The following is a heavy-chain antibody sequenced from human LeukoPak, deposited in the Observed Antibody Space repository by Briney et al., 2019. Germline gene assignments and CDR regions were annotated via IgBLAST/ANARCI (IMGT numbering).Heavy chain of an antibody. J-gene: IGHJ4*02. Sequence: SETLSLTCTVSGGSISSYYWSWIRQPPGKGLEWIGYIQYSGGTNYSPSLKSRVTISVDTSKNQFSLKLNSVTAADTAVYYCARHIGVSGSYHHDYWGQGTLVTVSS. CDR2: IQYSGGT. V-gene: IGHV4-59*08. CDR3: ARHIGVSGSYHHDY. CDR1: GGSISSYY. D-gene: IGHD3-16*02.